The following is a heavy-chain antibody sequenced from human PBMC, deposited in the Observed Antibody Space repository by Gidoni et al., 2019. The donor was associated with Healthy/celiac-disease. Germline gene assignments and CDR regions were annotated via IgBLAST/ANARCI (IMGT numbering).Heavy chain of an antibody. D-gene: IGHD1-26*01. Sequence: QVQLQQCGAGLLKPSETLSLTCAVYGASFSGYDWSWIRQPPGKGLEWIGEINHSGSTNYNPSLKSRVTISVDTSKNQFSLKLSSVTAADTAVYYCARDSRGELLRYYFDYWGQGTLVTVSS. CDR1: GASFSGYD. CDR2: INHSGST. V-gene: IGHV4-34*01. J-gene: IGHJ4*02. CDR3: ARDSRGELLRYYFDY.